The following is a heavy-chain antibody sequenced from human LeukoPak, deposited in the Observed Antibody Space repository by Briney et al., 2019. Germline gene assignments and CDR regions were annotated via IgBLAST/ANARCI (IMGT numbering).Heavy chain of an antibody. CDR3: ARHLNYYGSGSYGAYYFYGMDV. D-gene: IGHD3-10*01. V-gene: IGHV4-39*07. J-gene: IGHJ6*02. CDR1: GGSISSSSFY. Sequence: RPSETLSLTCTVSGGSISSSSFYWGWIRHPPGKGLEWIGSLYYSGDTHYNPSLKSRVTISLDTSKNQFSLRLSSVTAADTAVYYCARHLNYYGSGSYGAYYFYGMDVWGQGTTVTVSS. CDR2: LYYSGDT.